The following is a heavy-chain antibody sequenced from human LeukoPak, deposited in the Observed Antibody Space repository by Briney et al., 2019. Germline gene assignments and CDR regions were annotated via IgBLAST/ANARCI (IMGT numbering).Heavy chain of an antibody. CDR1: GGSISSYY. CDR2: IYYSGST. V-gene: IGHV4-59*01. J-gene: IGHJ6*03. Sequence: SETLSLTCTVSGGSISSYYWSWIRQPPGKGLEWIGYIYYSGSTNYNPSLKSRVTISVDTSKNQFSLKLSSVTAADTAVYYCARVGILTGYYYYMDVWGKGTTVTISS. CDR3: ARVGILTGYYYYMDV. D-gene: IGHD3-9*01.